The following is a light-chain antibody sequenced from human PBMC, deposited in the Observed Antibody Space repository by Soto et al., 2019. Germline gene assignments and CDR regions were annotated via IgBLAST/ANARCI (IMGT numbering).Light chain of an antibody. J-gene: IGKJ1*01. V-gene: IGKV1-27*01. CDR3: QNYTSVLWT. CDR2: AAS. Sequence: DIQMTQSPSSLSASVGDRVTITCRASQDISNYLAWYQQKPGKVPKLLIYAASTLQSGVPSRFSGSGSGTDFTLTICSLQPEDVATYYCQNYTSVLWTFGQGTKVEIK. CDR1: QDISNY.